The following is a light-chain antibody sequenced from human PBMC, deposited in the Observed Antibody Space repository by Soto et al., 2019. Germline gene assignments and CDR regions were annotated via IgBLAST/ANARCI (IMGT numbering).Light chain of an antibody. V-gene: IGKV1-33*01. CDR3: QQYDTLLFT. J-gene: IGKJ3*01. Sequence: DIRMTQSPSSLSASVGDRVTITCQANQDISNYLSWYQHKSGQAPKLLLYEASILEDGVPSRFSGSGSGTDFALTISSLQPEDFATYYYQQYDTLLFTFGPGTTVDIK. CDR1: QDISNY. CDR2: EAS.